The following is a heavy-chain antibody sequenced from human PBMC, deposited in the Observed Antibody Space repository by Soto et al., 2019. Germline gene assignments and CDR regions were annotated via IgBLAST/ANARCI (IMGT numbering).Heavy chain of an antibody. Sequence: PSETLSLTCTVSGGSVSSGSYYWSWIRQPPGKGLEWIGYIYYSGSTNYNPSLKSRVTISVDTSKNQFSLKLSSVTAADTAVYYCASYYDFWSGYYGVWGHGTTATVSS. CDR3: ASYYDFWSGYYGV. D-gene: IGHD3-3*01. CDR1: GGSVSSGSYY. CDR2: IYYSGST. J-gene: IGHJ6*02. V-gene: IGHV4-61*01.